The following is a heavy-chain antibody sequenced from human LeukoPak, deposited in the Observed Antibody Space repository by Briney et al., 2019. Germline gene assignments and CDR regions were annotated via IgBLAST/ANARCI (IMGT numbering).Heavy chain of an antibody. J-gene: IGHJ5*02. Sequence: GGSLRLSCAASGFTFSSYWMHWVRQAPGKGLVWVSRIDGDGSGTTYADSVKGRFTISRDNAKNTLYLQMNSLRAEDTAVYYCARDLDGSGDYHWFDPWGQGTLVTVFS. V-gene: IGHV3-74*01. CDR3: ARDLDGSGDYHWFDP. CDR2: IDGDGSGT. CDR1: GFTFSSYW. D-gene: IGHD3-10*01.